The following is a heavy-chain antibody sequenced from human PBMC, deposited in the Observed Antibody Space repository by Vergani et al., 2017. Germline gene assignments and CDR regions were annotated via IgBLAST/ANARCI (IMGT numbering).Heavy chain of an antibody. V-gene: IGHV1-69*13. CDR3: VRDREAGRTTPAHGKFGDDWYFDL. Sequence: QVQLIQSGAEVKKPGSSVKVSCKASGGTFSSYAISWVRQAPGQGLEWMGRIIPIFGTANYAQKFQGRVTITADESTSTAYMELSSLRYEDTAVYYCVRDREAGRTTPAHGKFGDDWYFDLWGRGTLVTVSS. D-gene: IGHD4-17*01. CDR2: IIPIFGTA. J-gene: IGHJ2*01. CDR1: GGTFSSYA.